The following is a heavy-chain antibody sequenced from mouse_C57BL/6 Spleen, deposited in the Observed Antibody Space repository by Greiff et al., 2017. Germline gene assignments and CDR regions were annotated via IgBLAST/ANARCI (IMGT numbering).Heavy chain of an antibody. J-gene: IGHJ2*01. CDR3: TRMINYFDY. CDR2: IDPENGDT. D-gene: IGHD2-4*01. V-gene: IGHV14-4*01. CDR1: GFNIKDDY. Sequence: VQLQQSGAELVRPGASVRLSCTASGFNIKDDYMHWVKQRPEQGLEWIGWIDPENGDTEYASKFQGKATITADTSSNTAYLQLSSLTSEDTAVYYCTRMINYFDYWGQGTTLTVSA.